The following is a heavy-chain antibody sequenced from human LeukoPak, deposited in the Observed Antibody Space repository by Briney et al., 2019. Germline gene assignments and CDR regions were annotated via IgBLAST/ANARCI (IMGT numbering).Heavy chain of an antibody. CDR2: ISWNSGSI. J-gene: IGHJ2*01. V-gene: IGHV3-9*02. CDR3: AKDRTVGASYWYFDL. CDR1: GFTSDDYA. D-gene: IGHD1-26*01. Sequence: GGSLRLSCAASGFTSDDYAMHWVRQAPGKGLEWVSGISWNSGSIGYADSVKGRFTISRDSSKNTLFLQMNTLRAEDTAVYYCAKDRTVGASYWYFDLWGRGTLVTVSS.